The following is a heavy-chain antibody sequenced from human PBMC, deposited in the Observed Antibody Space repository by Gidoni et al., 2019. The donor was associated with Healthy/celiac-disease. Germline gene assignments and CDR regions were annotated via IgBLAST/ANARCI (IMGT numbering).Heavy chain of an antibody. J-gene: IGHJ4*02. CDR3: ARVSTPGYSGYDYYFDY. D-gene: IGHD5-12*01. CDR2: IYYSGST. Sequence: QLQLQESGPGLLKPSETLSLPCTVSGGSISSSSYYWGWIRQPPGKGLEWIGSIYYSGSTYYNPYLKSRVTISVDTSKNQFSLKLSSVTAADTAVYYCARVSTPGYSGYDYYFDYWGQGTLVTVSS. V-gene: IGHV4-39*07. CDR1: GGSISSSSYY.